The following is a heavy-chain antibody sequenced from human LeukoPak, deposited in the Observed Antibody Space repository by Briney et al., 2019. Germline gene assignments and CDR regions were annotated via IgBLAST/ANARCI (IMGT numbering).Heavy chain of an antibody. J-gene: IGHJ6*02. CDR1: GVSISSGGYY. CDR3: ASRGYSYGFYYYGMDV. CDR2: IYYSGST. D-gene: IGHD5-18*01. V-gene: IGHV4-31*03. Sequence: NPSETLSLTCTVSGVSISSGGYYWSWIRQHPGKGLAWIGYIYYSGSTYYNPSLKSRVTISVDTSKNQFSLKLSSVTAADTAVYYCASRGYSYGFYYYGMDVWGQGTTVTVSS.